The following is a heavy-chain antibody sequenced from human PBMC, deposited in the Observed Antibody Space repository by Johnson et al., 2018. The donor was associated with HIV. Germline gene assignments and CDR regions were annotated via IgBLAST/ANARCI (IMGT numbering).Heavy chain of an antibody. V-gene: IGHV3-48*01. Sequence: VQLVESGGGLVQPGGSLRLSCAASGFTFSSYWMSWVRQAPGKGLEWGSYISSSGSITYSADSVKGRFTISRDNSKNPLYLQMNSLRAEDTAVYYCARQTLRAFDVWGPGTMVTVSS. CDR2: ISSSGSIT. J-gene: IGHJ3*01. CDR1: GFTFSSYW. CDR3: ARQTLRAFDV.